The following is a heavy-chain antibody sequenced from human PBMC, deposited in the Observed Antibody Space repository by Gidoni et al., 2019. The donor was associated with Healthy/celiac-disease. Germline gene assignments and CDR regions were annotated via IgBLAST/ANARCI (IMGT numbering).Heavy chain of an antibody. D-gene: IGHD4-17*01. J-gene: IGHJ4*02. CDR2: IYYSGST. Sequence: QLQLQESGPGLVKPSETLSLTCTVSGGSISSSSYYWGWIRQPPGKGLEWIGSIYYSGSTYYNPSLKSRVTISVDTSKNQFSLKLSSVTAADTAVYYCARLRVDYGDHIDYWGQGTLVTVSS. V-gene: IGHV4-39*01. CDR3: ARLRVDYGDHIDY. CDR1: GGSISSSSYY.